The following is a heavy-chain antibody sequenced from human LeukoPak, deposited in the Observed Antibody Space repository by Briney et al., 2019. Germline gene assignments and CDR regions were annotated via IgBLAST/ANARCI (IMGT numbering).Heavy chain of an antibody. V-gene: IGHV4-38-2*02. D-gene: IGHD7-27*01. CDR3: AIGPPYAPGVLDV. J-gene: IGHJ6*04. Sequence: SETLSLTCTVSNYYVSSGFHWGWIRQSPEKGLEWMGSISYSGTTYYSPSLKSRVTISADMSKNQFSLKLSSVTAADTAVYYCAIGPPYAPGVLDVWGKGTTVTISS. CDR2: ISYSGTT. CDR1: NYYVSSGFH.